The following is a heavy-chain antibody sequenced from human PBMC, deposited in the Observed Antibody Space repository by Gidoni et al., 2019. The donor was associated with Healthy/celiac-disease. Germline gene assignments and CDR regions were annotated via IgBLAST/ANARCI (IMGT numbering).Heavy chain of an antibody. Sequence: VQLVQSGAEVKKPDASLKVSRKASGHPFTGYSMHWVRQAPGQGLEWMGWINPNSCGTNYEQKSQGRVTMTRDTSISTAYMELSRLRSDDTAVYYCARTSYNWNDVGWFDPWGQGTLVTVSS. V-gene: IGHV1-2*02. CDR1: GHPFTGYS. CDR3: ARTSYNWNDVGWFDP. CDR2: INPNSCGT. J-gene: IGHJ5*02. D-gene: IGHD1-20*01.